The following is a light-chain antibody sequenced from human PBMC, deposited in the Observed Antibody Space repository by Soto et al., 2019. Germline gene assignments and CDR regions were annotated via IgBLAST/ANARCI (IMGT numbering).Light chain of an antibody. J-gene: IGKJ1*01. CDR1: QSVSSSY. CDR2: GAS. CDR3: QQFRT. V-gene: IGKV3-20*01. Sequence: EIVLTQSPGTLSFSPGERATLSCRASQSVSSSYLAWYQQKPGQAPRLLIYGASSRATGIPDRFSGSGSGTDFTLTISRLEPEDFAVYYCQQFRTFGQGTKVDIK.